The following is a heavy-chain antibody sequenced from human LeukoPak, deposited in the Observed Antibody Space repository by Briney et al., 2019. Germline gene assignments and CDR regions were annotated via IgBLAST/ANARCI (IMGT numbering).Heavy chain of an antibody. CDR2: IHHRAGA. D-gene: IGHD2-21*02. V-gene: IGHV4-34*01. J-gene: IGHJ6*02. CDR1: GGSFTDYY. Sequence: SETLSLTCAVYGGSFTDYYWSWIRHPPGKGVEGIGEIHHRAGANYNPSLCDRVTISADTSKNHFSLHLTSVTAADTATFYCARGPVRDDGLTGISYYFGLDVWGHGTTVTVCS. CDR3: ARGPVRDDGLTGISYYFGLDV.